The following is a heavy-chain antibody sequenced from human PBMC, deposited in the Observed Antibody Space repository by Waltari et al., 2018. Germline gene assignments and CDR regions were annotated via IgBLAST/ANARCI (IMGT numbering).Heavy chain of an antibody. D-gene: IGHD3-16*01. J-gene: IGHJ5*02. CDR3: ARETRHGDWFDP. V-gene: IGHV4-4*07. CDR1: GDSVVSNY. Sequence: QVQLHESGPGLVQPSETLSLACSVSGDSVVSNYWSWIRQSAGKGMEWIGSIYVGGTTNYNPALSGRVSMSVDMSKNQIFLKIMSVTAADTGVYYCARETRHGDWFDPWGQGTLVTVSS. CDR2: IYVGGTT.